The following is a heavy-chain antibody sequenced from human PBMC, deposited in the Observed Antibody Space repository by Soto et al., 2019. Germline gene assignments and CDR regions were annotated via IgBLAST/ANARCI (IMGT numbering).Heavy chain of an antibody. V-gene: IGHV3-30*18. D-gene: IGHD6-13*01. CDR3: AKDHGGAAGRGPPTPTYYYYGMDV. CDR1: GFTFSSYG. Sequence: QVQLVESGGGVVQPGRSLRLSCAASGFTFSSYGMHWVRQAPGKGLEWVAVISYDGGNKYYADSVKGRFTISRDNSKNTLYLQMNSLRAEDTAVYYCAKDHGGAAGRGPPTPTYYYYGMDVWGQGTTVTVSS. J-gene: IGHJ6*02. CDR2: ISYDGGNK.